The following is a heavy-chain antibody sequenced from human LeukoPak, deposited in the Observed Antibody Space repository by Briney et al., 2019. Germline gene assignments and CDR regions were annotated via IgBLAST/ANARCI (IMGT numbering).Heavy chain of an antibody. D-gene: IGHD3-3*01. Sequence: GGSLRLSCAASGFTFSSYWMSWVRQAPGKGLEWVANIKQDGSEKYYVDSVKGRFTISRDNAKNSLHLQMNSLRAEDTAVYYCARGRDDFWSGYSYYFDYWGQGTLVTVSS. J-gene: IGHJ4*02. V-gene: IGHV3-7*01. CDR1: GFTFSSYW. CDR2: IKQDGSEK. CDR3: ARGRDDFWSGYSYYFDY.